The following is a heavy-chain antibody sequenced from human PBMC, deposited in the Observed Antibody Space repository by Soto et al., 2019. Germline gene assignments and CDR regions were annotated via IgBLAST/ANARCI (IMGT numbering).Heavy chain of an antibody. D-gene: IGHD6-13*01. CDR2: IKEGGSEK. J-gene: IGHJ6*02. Sequence: GGSLRLSCAASGFTFSSYWMSWVRQAPGKGLEWVANIKEGGSEKYYVDSVKGRFTISRDNAKNSLYLQMNSLRAEDTAVYYCARVPSSSSWYYYYYGMDVWGQGTTVTVSS. V-gene: IGHV3-7*05. CDR1: GFTFSSYW. CDR3: ARVPSSSSWYYYYYGMDV.